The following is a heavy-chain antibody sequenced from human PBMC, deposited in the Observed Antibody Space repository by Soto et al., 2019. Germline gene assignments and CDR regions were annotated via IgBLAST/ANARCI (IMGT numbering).Heavy chain of an antibody. Sequence: GESLKISCKGSGYSFTIYWIGWVRQMPGKGLEWMGIIYPGDSDTRYSPSFQGQVTISADKSISTAYLQWSSLKASDTAMYYCARXPYSGSYPDYYYYYGMDVWGQGTTVTVS. CDR1: GYSFTIYW. J-gene: IGHJ6*02. D-gene: IGHD1-26*01. V-gene: IGHV5-51*01. CDR3: ARXPYSGSYPDYYYYYGMDV. CDR2: IYPGDSDT.